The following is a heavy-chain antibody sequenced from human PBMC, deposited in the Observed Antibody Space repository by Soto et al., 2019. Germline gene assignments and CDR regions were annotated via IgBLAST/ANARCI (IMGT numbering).Heavy chain of an antibody. J-gene: IGHJ5*02. D-gene: IGHD3-10*01. CDR1: GGSISSGGYS. CDR3: ARKTRYYYGSGMFGWFDP. Sequence: SETLSLTCAVSGGSISSGGYSWSWIRQPPGKGLEWIGYIYHSGSTYYNPSLKSRVTISVDRSKNQFSLKLSSVTAADTAVYYCARKTRYYYGSGMFGWFDPWGQGTLVTVSS. CDR2: IYHSGST. V-gene: IGHV4-30-2*01.